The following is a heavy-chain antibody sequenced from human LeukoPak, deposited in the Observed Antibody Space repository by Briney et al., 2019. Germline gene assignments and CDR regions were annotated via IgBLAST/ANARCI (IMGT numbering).Heavy chain of an antibody. CDR1: GGSFSGYY. CDR2: INHSGST. Sequence: SETLSLTCAVYGGSFSGYYWSWIRQPPGKGLEWIGEINHSGSTNYNPSLKSRVTISVDTSKNQFSLKLSSVTAADTAVYYCRFGEFGRYYYMDVWGKGTTVTISS. CDR3: RFGEFGRYYYMDV. V-gene: IGHV4-34*01. D-gene: IGHD3-10*01. J-gene: IGHJ6*03.